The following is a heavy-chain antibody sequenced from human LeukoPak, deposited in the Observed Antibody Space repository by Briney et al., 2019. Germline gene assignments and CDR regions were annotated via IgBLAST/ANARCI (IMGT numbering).Heavy chain of an antibody. J-gene: IGHJ4*02. CDR1: GYTFTSYY. D-gene: IGHD2-15*01. Sequence: ASVNVSCKASGYTFTSYYMHWVRQAPGQGLEWMGIINPSGGSTSYAQKFQGRVTMTRDTSTSTVYMELSSLRSEDTAVYYCARDRRVVVILDYWGQGTLVTVSS. CDR3: ARDRRVVVILDY. CDR2: INPSGGST. V-gene: IGHV1-46*01.